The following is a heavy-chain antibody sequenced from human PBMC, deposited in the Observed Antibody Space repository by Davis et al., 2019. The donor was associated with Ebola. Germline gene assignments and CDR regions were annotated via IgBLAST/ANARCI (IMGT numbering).Heavy chain of an antibody. CDR1: GCTFTSYY. CDR3: ASWARDYDFWSALGSYYYYYMDV. J-gene: IGHJ6*03. CDR2: INPSGGST. D-gene: IGHD3-3*01. Sequence: ASVKVSCKASGCTFTSYYMHWVRQAPGQGLEWMGIINPSGGSTSYAQKFQGRVTMTRDTSTSTVYMELSSLRSEDTAVYYCASWARDYDFWSALGSYYYYYMDVWGKGTTVTVSS. V-gene: IGHV1-46*01.